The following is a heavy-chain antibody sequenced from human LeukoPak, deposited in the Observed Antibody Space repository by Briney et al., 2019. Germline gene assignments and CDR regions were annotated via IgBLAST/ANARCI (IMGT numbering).Heavy chain of an antibody. Sequence: GGSLRLSCAASGFTFSSYGMHWVRQAPGKGLEWVAFIRYDGSNKYCADSVKGRFTISRDNSRNTLYLQLNALRAEDTAVYYCAKAYGSNGYYQLPIDFWGQGTLVTVSS. CDR3: AKAYGSNGYYQLPIDF. V-gene: IGHV3-30*02. D-gene: IGHD3-22*01. CDR1: GFTFSSYG. J-gene: IGHJ4*02. CDR2: IRYDGSNK.